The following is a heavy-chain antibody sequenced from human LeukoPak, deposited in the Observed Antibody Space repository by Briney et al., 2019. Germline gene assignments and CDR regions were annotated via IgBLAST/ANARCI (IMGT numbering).Heavy chain of an antibody. V-gene: IGHV3-15*01. CDR1: GFTFSNAW. J-gene: IGHJ4*02. CDR2: IKSKTDGGTT. D-gene: IGHD1-1*01. CDR3: TTDPAEEGLENDY. Sequence: GGSLRLSCAASGFTFSNAWMSWVRQAPGKGLEWVGRIKSKTDGGTTDYAAPVKGRFTTSRDDSKNTLYLQMNSLKTEDTAVYYCTTDPAEEGLENDYWGQGTLVTVSS.